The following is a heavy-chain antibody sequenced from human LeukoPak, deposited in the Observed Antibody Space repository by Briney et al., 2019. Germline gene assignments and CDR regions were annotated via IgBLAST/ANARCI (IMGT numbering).Heavy chain of an antibody. D-gene: IGHD6-19*01. CDR3: ARRLNVIAVAGGGAFDI. CDR2: ISSDGSST. Sequence: GGSLRLSCAASGFTFSSHWMHWVRQAPGKGLVWVSRISSDGSSTSYADSVKGRFTISRDNAKNSLYLQMNSLRAEDTAVYYCARRLNVIAVAGGGAFDIWGQGTMVTVSS. V-gene: IGHV3-74*01. J-gene: IGHJ3*02. CDR1: GFTFSSHW.